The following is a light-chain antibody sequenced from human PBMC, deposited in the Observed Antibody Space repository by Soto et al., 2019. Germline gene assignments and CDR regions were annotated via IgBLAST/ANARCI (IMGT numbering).Light chain of an antibody. CDR3: QQYNNWWT. CDR2: AAS. Sequence: RMMKQSPDTLSVSPGERATLSCRASETVRSNLAWYQQKPGQAPRLLIYAASTRATGIPARFIGNGSGTEFTLTISSLQSEDFAVYYCQQYNNWWTFGQGTKVDIK. V-gene: IGKV3D-15*01. CDR1: ETVRSN. J-gene: IGKJ1*01.